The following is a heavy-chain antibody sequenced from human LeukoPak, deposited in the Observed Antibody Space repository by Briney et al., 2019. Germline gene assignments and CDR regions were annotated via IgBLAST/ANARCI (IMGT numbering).Heavy chain of an antibody. D-gene: IGHD1-14*01. V-gene: IGHV4-59*01. J-gene: IGHJ3*02. CDR2: ILSSGST. CDR3: ARTNQISETAFDI. CDR1: SGSINNYY. Sequence: SETLSLTCTVSSGSINNYYWSWIRQTTGKGLEWIGYILSSGSTNYNPSVKSRVTISVDTSKNQFSLKLSSVTAADTAAYYCARTNQISETAFDIWGQGTMVIVSS.